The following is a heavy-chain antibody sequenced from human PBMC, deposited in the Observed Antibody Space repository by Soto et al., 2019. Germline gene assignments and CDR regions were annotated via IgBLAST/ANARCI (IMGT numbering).Heavy chain of an antibody. D-gene: IGHD6-13*01. CDR1: GGSISSGGYY. V-gene: IGHV4-31*03. CDR3: AREREAVRGGFSSSWSLPYFDY. J-gene: IGHJ4*02. Sequence: SETLSLTCTVSGGSISSGGYYWSWIRQHPGKGLEWIGYIYYSGSTYYNPSLKSRVTISVDASKNQFSLKLSSVTAADTAVYYCAREREAVRGGFSSSWSLPYFDYWGQGTLVTVSS. CDR2: IYYSGST.